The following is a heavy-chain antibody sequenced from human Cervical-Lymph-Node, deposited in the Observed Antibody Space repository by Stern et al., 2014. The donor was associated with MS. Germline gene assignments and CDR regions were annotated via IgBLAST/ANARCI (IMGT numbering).Heavy chain of an antibody. J-gene: IGHJ4*02. CDR2: INPGGGST. D-gene: IGHD6-19*01. Sequence: VQLVASGAEVKKPGASVKVSCKAFGYTFTSNKMHWVRQAPGQGLEWMGIINPGGGSTRYAQKLQGRVTMTRDTSTSTVYMELTSLRSEDTAVYSCARDNGGWSVDSWGQGTLVIVSS. CDR1: GYTFTSNK. V-gene: IGHV1-46*01. CDR3: ARDNGGWSVDS.